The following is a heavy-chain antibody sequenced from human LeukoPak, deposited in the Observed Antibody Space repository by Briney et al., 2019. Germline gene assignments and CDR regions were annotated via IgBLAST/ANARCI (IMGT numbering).Heavy chain of an antibody. CDR2: IYTSGST. J-gene: IGHJ4*02. CDR3: ARTPLNDFWSGYPRYYFDY. Sequence: SETLSLTCTVSGGSISSYYWSWIRQPAGKGLEWIGRIYTSGSTNYNPSLKSRVTMSVDTSKNQFSLKLSSVTAADTAVYYCARTPLNDFWSGYPRYYFDYWGQGTLVTVSS. CDR1: GGSISSYY. V-gene: IGHV4-4*07. D-gene: IGHD3-3*01.